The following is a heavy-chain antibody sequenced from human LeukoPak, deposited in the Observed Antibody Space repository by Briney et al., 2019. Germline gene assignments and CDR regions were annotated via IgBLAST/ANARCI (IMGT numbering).Heavy chain of an antibody. J-gene: IGHJ4*02. D-gene: IGHD6-25*01. CDR1: GGSISSSSYY. V-gene: IGHV3-53*01. Sequence: ASETLSLTCTVSGGSISSSSYYWGWIRQPPGKGLEWVSVISSGGSTYYADSVTGRFTISRDNSKNTLYLQMNSLRVEDTAVYYCGRDLIGTAASWDCWGQGTLVTVSS. CDR3: GRDLIGTAASWDC. CDR2: ISSGGST.